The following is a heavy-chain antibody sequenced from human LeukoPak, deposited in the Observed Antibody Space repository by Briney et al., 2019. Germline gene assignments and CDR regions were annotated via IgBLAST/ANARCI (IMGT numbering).Heavy chain of an antibody. CDR2: IWYDGSNK. CDR1: GFTFSSYG. V-gene: IGHV3-33*01. J-gene: IGHJ6*02. D-gene: IGHD2-15*01. CDR3: ARVSSGNYYYGMDV. Sequence: GGSLRLSCGASGFTFSSYGMHWVRQAPNKGLEWVAVIWYDGSNKYYADSVKGRFTISRDNSKNTLYLQMNSLRAEDTAVYYCARVSSGNYYYGMDVWGQGTTVTVSS.